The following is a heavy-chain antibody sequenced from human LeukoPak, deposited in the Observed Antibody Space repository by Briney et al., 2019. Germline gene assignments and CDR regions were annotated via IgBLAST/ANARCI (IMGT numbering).Heavy chain of an antibody. D-gene: IGHD2-2*01. J-gene: IGHJ4*02. CDR2: ISGCGDST. CDR1: GFTFRSYG. CDR3: AKSFRSTSLDY. V-gene: IGHV3-23*01. Sequence: GGSLRLSCAASGFTFRSYGMTWVRQAPRKGLEWVSAISGCGDSTYYADSVKGRFTISRDNSRNTLYLQMNSLRAGDTAVYYCAKSFRSTSLDYWGQGTLVTVSS.